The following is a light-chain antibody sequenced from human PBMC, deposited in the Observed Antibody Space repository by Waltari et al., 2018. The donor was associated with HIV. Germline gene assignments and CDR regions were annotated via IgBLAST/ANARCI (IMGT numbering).Light chain of an antibody. CDR3: QQSFSSPLS. J-gene: IGKJ3*01. CDR2: AAS. CDR1: QSISFS. V-gene: IGKV1-39*01. Sequence: DIKMTQSPSSLSASVGDRVTIDCRASQSISFSLNWDQQKPGKVPKLLISAASTLQSGVPSRFSGSGSGTDFTLTIDSLQPDDFATYYCQQSFSSPLSFGPGTKVDIK.